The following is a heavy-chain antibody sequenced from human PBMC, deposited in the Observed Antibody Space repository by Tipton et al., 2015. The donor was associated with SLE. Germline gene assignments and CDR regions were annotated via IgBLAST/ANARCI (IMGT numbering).Heavy chain of an antibody. D-gene: IGHD2-21*02. Sequence: SLRLSCAASGFTFSSYAMSWVRQAPGKGLEWVSAISGSGGSTYYPDSVKGRFTISRNNSKNTLYLQMNSLRAEDTAVYYCAKFPGWVTLFAFDIWGQGTMVPVSS. CDR3: AKFPGWVTLFAFDI. V-gene: IGHV3-23*01. CDR2: ISGSGGST. CDR1: GFTFSSYA. J-gene: IGHJ3*02.